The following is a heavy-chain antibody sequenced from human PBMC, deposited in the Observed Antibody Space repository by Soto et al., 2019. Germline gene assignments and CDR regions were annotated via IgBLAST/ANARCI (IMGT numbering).Heavy chain of an antibody. CDR2: ISATGRT. CDR1: GDSMSSYY. CDR3: ARDQSGAADI. D-gene: IGHD7-27*01. V-gene: IGHV4-4*07. Sequence: QVQLQESGPGLVEPSETLSPTCTVSGDSMSSYYWNWIRQPAGKGLEWIGRISATGRTSYMSSLKSRITLSVDTSKNQFSLNLKFVTAADTAVYFCARDQSGAADIWGQGTMVTVS. J-gene: IGHJ3*02.